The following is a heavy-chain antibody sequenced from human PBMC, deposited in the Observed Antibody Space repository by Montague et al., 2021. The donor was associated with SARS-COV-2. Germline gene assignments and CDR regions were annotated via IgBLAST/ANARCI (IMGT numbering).Heavy chain of an antibody. V-gene: IGHV4-39*01. Sequence: SETLSLTCTVSGGSISSSNYYWGWIRRPPGKGLEWIGSIYYSGTTYYNPSLQSRVTISVDTSKKQFSLKLSSVTAADTAVYYCARETYTSGWFPQFDYWGQGTLVTVSS. J-gene: IGHJ4*02. CDR3: ARETYTSGWFPQFDY. D-gene: IGHD6-19*01. CDR1: GGSISSSNYY. CDR2: IYYSGTT.